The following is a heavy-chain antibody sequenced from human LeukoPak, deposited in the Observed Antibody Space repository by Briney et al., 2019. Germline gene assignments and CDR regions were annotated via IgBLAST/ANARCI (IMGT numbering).Heavy chain of an antibody. CDR2: IYYSGST. CDR3: ARDRRVVLDSSGYYYSPNHDAFDI. D-gene: IGHD3-22*01. V-gene: IGHV4-31*03. Sequence: SETLSLTCTVSGGSISSGGYSWSWIRQHPGKGLEWIGYIYYSGSTYYNPSLKSRVTISVDTSKNQFSLKLSFVTAADTAVYYCARDRRVVLDSSGYYYSPNHDAFDIWGQGTMVTVSS. CDR1: GGSISSGGYS. J-gene: IGHJ3*02.